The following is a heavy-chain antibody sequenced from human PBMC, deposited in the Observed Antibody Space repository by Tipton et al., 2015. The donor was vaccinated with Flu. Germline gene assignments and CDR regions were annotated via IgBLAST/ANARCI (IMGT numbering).Heavy chain of an antibody. J-gene: IGHJ6*02. D-gene: IGHD2-21*01. Sequence: QLVQSGAEVKKPGASVKASCKASGYSFTTYGISWVRQAPGQGLEWMGWISTYNGDTYYTQILQGRVTMTTDTSTSTAYMELRSLGSDGTAVYYCTRGQQPLLAPGDMAVWGQGTTVTVSS. V-gene: IGHV1-18*01. CDR2: ISTYNGDT. CDR3: TRGQQPLLAPGDMAV. CDR1: GYSFTTYG.